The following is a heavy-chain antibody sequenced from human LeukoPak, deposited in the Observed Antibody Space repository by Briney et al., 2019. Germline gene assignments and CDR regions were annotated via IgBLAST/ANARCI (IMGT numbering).Heavy chain of an antibody. V-gene: IGHV1-69*02. CDR3: ARNPPPDFGVVNNRFDP. CDR2: IIPILGIA. J-gene: IGHJ5*02. Sequence: GASVKVSCKASGGTFSSYTISWVRQAPGQGLEWMGRIIPILGIANYAQKFQGRVTITADKSTSTAYMELSSLRSEDTAVYYCARNPPPDFGVVNNRFDPWGQGTLVTVSS. CDR1: GGTFSSYT. D-gene: IGHD3-3*01.